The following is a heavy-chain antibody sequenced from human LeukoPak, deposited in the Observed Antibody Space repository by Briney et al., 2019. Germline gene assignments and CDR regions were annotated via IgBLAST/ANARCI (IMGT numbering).Heavy chain of an antibody. CDR3: ASSSEGYSTPAEECAFDI. Sequence: PSETLSLTCAVYGGSFSGYYWSWIRQPPGKGLEWIGEINHSGSTNYNPSLKSRVTISVDTSKNQFSLKLSSVTAADTAVYYCASSSEGYSTPAEECAFDIWGQGTMVTVSS. J-gene: IGHJ3*02. V-gene: IGHV4-34*01. CDR1: GGSFSGYY. D-gene: IGHD6-13*01. CDR2: INHSGST.